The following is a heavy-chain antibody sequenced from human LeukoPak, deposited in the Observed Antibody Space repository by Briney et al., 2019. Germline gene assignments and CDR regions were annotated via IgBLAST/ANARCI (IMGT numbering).Heavy chain of an antibody. Sequence: ETLSLTCAVYGGSFSGYYWSWVRQAPGKGLEWVSVIYSGGSTYYADSVKGRFTISRDNSKNTLYLQMNSLRAEDTAVYYCARLWFGELAFMDVWGKGTTVTISS. V-gene: IGHV3-53*01. J-gene: IGHJ6*03. D-gene: IGHD3-10*01. CDR2: IYSGGST. CDR3: ARLWFGELAFMDV. CDR1: GGSFSGYY.